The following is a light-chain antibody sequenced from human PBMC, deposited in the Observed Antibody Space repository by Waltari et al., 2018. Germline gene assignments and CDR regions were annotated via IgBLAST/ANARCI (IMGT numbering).Light chain of an antibody. J-gene: IGLJ3*02. CDR3: QSFDSSLSASV. CDR1: SSNFGAGYD. V-gene: IGLV1-40*01. CDR2: GNT. Sequence: QPVLTQPPSMSGAPGQKVTIPCTGGSSNFGAGYDLQWYQQFPGTAPKLLIFGNTNRPAGVPGRFSGSRSGTSASLAIAGLQSEDEAVYYCQSFDSSLSASVFGIGTKLTVL.